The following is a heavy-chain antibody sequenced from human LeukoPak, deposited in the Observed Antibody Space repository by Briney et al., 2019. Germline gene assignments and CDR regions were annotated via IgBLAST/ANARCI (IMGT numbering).Heavy chain of an antibody. V-gene: IGHV4-4*07. Sequence: SETLSLTCTVSGGSLSGYYWNWIRQPAGKGLECIWRIYISGNTWYKPSLQSRVTMSVDTSKNQFSLKMSSLTAADTAVYYCARSNLGSYDQSGYYHYWGQGTRVTVSS. CDR3: ARSNLGSYDQSGYYHY. CDR2: IYISGNT. CDR1: GGSLSGYY. J-gene: IGHJ4*02. D-gene: IGHD3-22*01.